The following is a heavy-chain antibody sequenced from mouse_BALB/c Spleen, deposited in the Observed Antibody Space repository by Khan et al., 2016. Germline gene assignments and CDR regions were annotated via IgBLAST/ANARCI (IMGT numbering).Heavy chain of an antibody. V-gene: IGHV14-3*02. CDR1: GFKIKDTY. CDR3: ARFGIITVATRNY. Sequence: VQLQQSGAELVKPGASVKLSCRGSGFKIKDTYIHWVRQRPGQGLEWIGRIDPANGITDYDPKFQAKATLTADTSSNTAYLQVSSLTSEDTAVYYCARFGIITVATRNYWGRGTSVTVAS. CDR2: IDPANGIT. D-gene: IGHD1-1*01. J-gene: IGHJ4*01.